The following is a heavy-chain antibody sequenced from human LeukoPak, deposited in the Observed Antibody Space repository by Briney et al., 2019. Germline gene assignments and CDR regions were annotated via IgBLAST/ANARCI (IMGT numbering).Heavy chain of an antibody. D-gene: IGHD3-3*01. CDR3: ARGEGWSGYSRMVH. Sequence: ASVTVSFKTSGYTFTSYDINWVRQAPGQGREWMGWMNPNSGNTGYAQKFQGRVTMTRSTSISTAYMELSSLRSEDTAVYYCARGEGWSGYSRMVHWGQGTLVTVSS. CDR1: GYTFTSYD. J-gene: IGHJ4*02. V-gene: IGHV1-8*01. CDR2: MNPNSGNT.